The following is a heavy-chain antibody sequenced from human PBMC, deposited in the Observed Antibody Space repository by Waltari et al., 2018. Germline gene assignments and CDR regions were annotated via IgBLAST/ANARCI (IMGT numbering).Heavy chain of an antibody. V-gene: IGHV4-34*01. D-gene: IGHD3-10*01. Sequence: QVQLQQWGAGLLKPSETLSLTCAVYGGSFSGYYWSWIRQPPGTGLEGVGEINHSGSTNYNPSLKSRVTISVDTSKNQFSLKLSSVTAADTAVYYCARGAMVRGKPNKIYYYYYYMHVWGKGTTVTVSS. CDR3: ARGAMVRGKPNKIYYYYYYMHV. CDR2: INHSGST. CDR1: GGSFSGYY. J-gene: IGHJ6*03.